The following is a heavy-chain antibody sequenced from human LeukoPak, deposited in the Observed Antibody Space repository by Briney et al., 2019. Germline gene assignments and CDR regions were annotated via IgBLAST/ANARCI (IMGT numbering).Heavy chain of an antibody. CDR3: AKEGY. CDR1: GFSFSVNW. V-gene: IGHV3-7*01. J-gene: IGHJ4*02. Sequence: GGSLRLSCAASGFSFSVNWTSWVRQAPGKGPEWVASIKKDESEKYYVDSVSGRFTISRDNAKNSLYLQMNSLRVEDTAVYYCAKEGYWGRGTLVTVSS. CDR2: IKKDESEK.